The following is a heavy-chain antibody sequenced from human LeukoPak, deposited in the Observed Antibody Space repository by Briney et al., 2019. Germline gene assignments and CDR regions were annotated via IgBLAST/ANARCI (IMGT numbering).Heavy chain of an antibody. Sequence: ASVKVSCKVSGYTLTELSMHWVRQAPGKGLEWMGGFDPEDGETIYAQKFQGRVTMTEDTSTDTAYMELSSLRSEDTAVYYRATAHSNYNYYGMDVWGQGTTVTVSS. D-gene: IGHD4-11*01. CDR2: FDPEDGET. CDR1: GYTLTELS. V-gene: IGHV1-24*01. CDR3: ATAHSNYNYYGMDV. J-gene: IGHJ6*02.